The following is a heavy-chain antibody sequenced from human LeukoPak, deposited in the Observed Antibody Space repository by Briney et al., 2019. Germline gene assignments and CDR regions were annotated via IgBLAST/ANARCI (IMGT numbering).Heavy chain of an antibody. CDR2: IIPIFGTA. Sequence: SVKVSCKASGYTFTSYAISWVRQAPGQGLEWMGGIIPIFGTANYAQKLQGRVTITADESTSTAYMELSSLRSEDTAVYYCARGWIQLWALDYWGQGTLVTVSS. D-gene: IGHD5-18*01. V-gene: IGHV1-69*13. J-gene: IGHJ4*02. CDR1: GYTFTSYA. CDR3: ARGWIQLWALDY.